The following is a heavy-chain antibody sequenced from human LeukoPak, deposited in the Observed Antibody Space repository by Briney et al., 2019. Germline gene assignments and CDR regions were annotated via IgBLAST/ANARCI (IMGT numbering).Heavy chain of an antibody. J-gene: IGHJ5*02. CDR3: AFLRWDAGTTFWFDP. V-gene: IGHV1-2*02. CDR2: INPNSGGT. D-gene: IGHD1-7*01. Sequence: ASVKVSCKASGYTFTGYYMHWVRQAPGQGLEWMGWINPNSGGTNYAQKFQGRVTMTRDTSISTAYMELSRLRSDDTAVYYCAFLRWDAGTTFWFDPWGQGTLVTVSS. CDR1: GYTFTGYY.